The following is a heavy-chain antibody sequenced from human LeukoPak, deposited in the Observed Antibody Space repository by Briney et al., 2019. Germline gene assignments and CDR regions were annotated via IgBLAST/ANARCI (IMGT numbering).Heavy chain of an antibody. CDR3: ARTPSLVVPAAIWRKDAFDI. CDR1: GFTFSSYA. D-gene: IGHD2-2*01. Sequence: GRSLRLSCAASGFTFSSYAMHWVRQAPGKGLEWVAVISYDGSNKYYADSVKGRFTISRDNSKNTLYLQMNSLRAEDTAVYYCARTPSLVVPAAIWRKDAFDIWGQGTMVTVSS. J-gene: IGHJ3*02. V-gene: IGHV3-30*04. CDR2: ISYDGSNK.